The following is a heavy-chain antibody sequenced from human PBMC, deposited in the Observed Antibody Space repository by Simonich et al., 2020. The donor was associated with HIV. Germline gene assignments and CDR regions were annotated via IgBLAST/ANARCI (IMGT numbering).Heavy chain of an antibody. CDR3: ARGFYQRLYYFDY. V-gene: IGHV4-34*01. J-gene: IGHJ4*02. CDR1: GGYFSGYY. D-gene: IGHD2-2*01. Sequence: QVQLQQWGAGLLKPSETLSLTCAVYGGYFSGYYWSWIRQPPGKGLEWIGEINHSGSTNYNPSLTSRVTISVDTSKNQFSLKLSSVTAADTAVYYCARGFYQRLYYFDYWGQGTLVTVSS. CDR2: INHSGST.